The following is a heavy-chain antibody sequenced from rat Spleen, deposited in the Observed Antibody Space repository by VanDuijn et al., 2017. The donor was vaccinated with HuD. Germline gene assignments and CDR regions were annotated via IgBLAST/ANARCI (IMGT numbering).Heavy chain of an antibody. D-gene: IGHD1-12*01. J-gene: IGHJ2*01. V-gene: IGHV5-31*01. CDR3: ATSYALKGPFDY. CDR1: GFPFNNYW. Sequence: EVQLVESGGGLVQPGRSLKLSCVASGFPFNNYWMTWFRQAPGKGLEWVASITNTGGSTYYPDSVKGRFTISRNNAKSTLYLQMNSLRPEDTATYYCATSYALKGPFDYWGQGVMVTVSS. CDR2: ITNTGGST.